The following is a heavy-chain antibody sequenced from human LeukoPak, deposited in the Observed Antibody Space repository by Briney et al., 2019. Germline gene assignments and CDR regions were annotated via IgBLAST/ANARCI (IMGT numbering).Heavy chain of an antibody. CDR2: ISSSDGST. D-gene: IGHD6-13*01. CDR1: GFTFSMSA. Sequence: PGGSLRLSCAASGFTFSMSAMSWVRQAPGKGLEWVSTISSSDGSTYYADSVKGRFTISRDNSKNTLYLQMNSLRAEDTAVYYCAKRYGSSWYHFDCWGQGTLVTVSS. J-gene: IGHJ4*02. V-gene: IGHV3-23*01. CDR3: AKRYGSSWYHFDC.